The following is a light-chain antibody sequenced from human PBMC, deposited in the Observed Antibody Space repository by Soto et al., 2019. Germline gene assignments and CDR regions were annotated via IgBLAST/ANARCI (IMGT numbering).Light chain of an antibody. CDR1: SSDIGAGYR. J-gene: IGLJ2*01. V-gene: IGLV1-40*01. CDR2: DNT. CDR3: QSYDTGLTGHVL. Sequence: QSVLTQPPSVSGAPGERVTISCTGSSSDIGAGYRVRWYQQVPGTAPKLLIYDNTNRPSGVSVRFSGSKSDTSASLAITGLQIDDEADYYCQSYDTGLTGHVLFGGGTKVTVL.